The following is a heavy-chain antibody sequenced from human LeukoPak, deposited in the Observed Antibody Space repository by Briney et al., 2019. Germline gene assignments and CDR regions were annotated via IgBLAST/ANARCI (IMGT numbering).Heavy chain of an antibody. V-gene: IGHV3-30*02. D-gene: IGHD3-22*01. J-gene: IGHJ4*02. CDR1: GFTFSSYG. Sequence: QPGGSLRLSCAASGFTFSSYGMHWVRQAPGKGLEWVAFMRYDGSNKYYADSVKGRFTITRDNSKYTLYLQMNSLRAEDTAVYYCAKTYYYDSSGYYYFDYWGQGTLVTVSS. CDR3: AKTYYYDSSGYYYFDY. CDR2: MRYDGSNK.